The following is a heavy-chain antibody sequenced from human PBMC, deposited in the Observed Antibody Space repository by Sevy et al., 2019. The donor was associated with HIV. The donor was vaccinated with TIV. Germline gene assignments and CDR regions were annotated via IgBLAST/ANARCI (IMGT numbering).Heavy chain of an antibody. CDR1: GFTFSNYA. V-gene: IGHV3-30-3*01. CDR3: AKDGRYCSGGSCHSVGYFDS. D-gene: IGHD2-15*01. Sequence: GGSLRLSCEASGFTFSNYAMHWVRQAPGKGLEWVALISYDGDDKYYADSVRGRFIISGENARKTRYVQMNSLRAEDTAVYYCAKDGRYCSGGSCHSVGYFDSWGQGTLVTVSS. J-gene: IGHJ4*02. CDR2: ISYDGDDK.